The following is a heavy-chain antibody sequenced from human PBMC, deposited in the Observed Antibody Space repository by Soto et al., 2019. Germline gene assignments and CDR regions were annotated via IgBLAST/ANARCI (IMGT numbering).Heavy chain of an antibody. J-gene: IGHJ6*03. V-gene: IGHV4-34*01. CDR2: INHSGST. Sequence: NPSETLSLTCAVYGGSFSGYYWSWIRQPPGKGLEWIGEINHSGSTNYNPSLKSRVTISVDTSKNQFSLKLSSVTAADTAVYYCARGDGFWSGYYMDVWGKGTTVTVSS. CDR1: GGSFSGYY. D-gene: IGHD3-3*01. CDR3: ARGDGFWSGYYMDV.